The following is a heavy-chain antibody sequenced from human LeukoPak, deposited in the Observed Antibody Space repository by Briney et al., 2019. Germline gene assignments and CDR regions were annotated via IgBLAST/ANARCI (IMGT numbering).Heavy chain of an antibody. V-gene: IGHV4-31*03. CDR3: ARDRGGSYSKGRFGY. Sequence: SETLSLTCTVSGGSISSGGYYWTWIRQHPGKGLEWIGYIYYSGTTYYNPSLKTRVTMSVDTSKTQFSLKLSSVTAADTAVYYCARDRGGSYSKGRFGYWGQGTLVTVSS. CDR1: GGSISSGGYY. CDR2: IYYSGTT. D-gene: IGHD4-11*01. J-gene: IGHJ4*02.